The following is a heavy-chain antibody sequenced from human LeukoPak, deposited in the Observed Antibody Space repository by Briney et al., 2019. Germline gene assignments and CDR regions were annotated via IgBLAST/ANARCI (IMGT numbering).Heavy chain of an antibody. CDR1: GGSISSYY. J-gene: IGHJ6*03. Sequence: SETLSLTCTISGGSISSYYWNWIRQPPGKGLEWIGYFYYSGNTNYNPSLKSRLTISLDTSKNQFSLKLSSVTAADTAVYYCASARVVGTPMSYYMDVWGKGTTVTVSS. D-gene: IGHD5-18*01. CDR2: FYYSGNT. V-gene: IGHV4-59*01. CDR3: ASARVVGTPMSYYMDV.